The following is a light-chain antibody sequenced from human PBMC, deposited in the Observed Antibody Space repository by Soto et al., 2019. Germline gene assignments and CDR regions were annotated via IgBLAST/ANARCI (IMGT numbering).Light chain of an antibody. CDR1: QSVSSD. J-gene: IGKJ2*01. CDR2: GAS. Sequence: EIVMTQSPATLSVSPGERATLSCRASQSVSSDLAWYQQKPGQPPRLLIYGASTRATSIQSRVSGDGSGTEFSLTISRLQSEDFAVYFCQQYNSWPYTFGQGTKMDIK. V-gene: IGKV3-15*01. CDR3: QQYNSWPYT.